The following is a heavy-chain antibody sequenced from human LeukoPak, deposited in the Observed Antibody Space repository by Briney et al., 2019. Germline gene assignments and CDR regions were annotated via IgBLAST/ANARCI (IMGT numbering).Heavy chain of an antibody. CDR3: AKDHLATAMVPSYLDY. J-gene: IGHJ4*02. CDR1: GFTFSSCA. V-gene: IGHV3-23*01. Sequence: GGSLRLSCAASGFTFSSCAMSWVRQAPGKGLEGVSSMSGSGGSTYYADSVKGRFTISRHNSKTTLYLQMNSLRAEDTAVYYCAKDHLATAMVPSYLDYWGPGTLVTVSS. CDR2: MSGSGGST. D-gene: IGHD5-18*01.